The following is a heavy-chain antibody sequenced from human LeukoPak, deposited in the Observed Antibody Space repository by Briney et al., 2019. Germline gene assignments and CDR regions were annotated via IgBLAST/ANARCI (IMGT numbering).Heavy chain of an antibody. D-gene: IGHD5-18*01. CDR2: IHYSGST. CDR1: GGSISPYY. J-gene: IGHJ4*02. CDR3: ARFGYNYGLDY. V-gene: IGHV4-59*01. Sequence: SETLSLTCTVSGGSISPYYWNWVRQPPGKGLEWIGYIHYSGSTNYNPSLKSRVTISVDTSKNRISLRLTSVTAADTAVYPCARFGYNYGLDYWGQGTLVTVSS.